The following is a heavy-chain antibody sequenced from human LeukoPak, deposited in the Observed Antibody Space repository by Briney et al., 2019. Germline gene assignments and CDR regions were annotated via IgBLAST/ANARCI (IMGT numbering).Heavy chain of an antibody. V-gene: IGHV5-51*01. J-gene: IGHJ4*02. D-gene: IGHD3-3*01. Sequence: GESLRISCKGSRYPFSSYWIGWVRQMPGKGLEWMGIIYPGDSDTRYSPSLQGQVTISVDTSIGTAYLQWSSLKASDTAIYYCARQNDFRLDYWGQGTLVTVSS. CDR1: RYPFSSYW. CDR3: ARQNDFRLDY. CDR2: IYPGDSDT.